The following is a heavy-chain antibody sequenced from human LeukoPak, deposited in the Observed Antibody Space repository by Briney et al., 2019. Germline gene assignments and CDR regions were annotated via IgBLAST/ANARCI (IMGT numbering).Heavy chain of an antibody. CDR2: IYSSGST. CDR1: GGSMSSYY. D-gene: IGHD2-15*01. V-gene: IGHV4-4*07. J-gene: IGHJ4*02. Sequence: SETLSLTCTVSGGSMSSYYWNWIRQPAGKGLEWIGRIYSSGSTNYNPSLKSRVTMSLDTSKNQFSLSLTSVTAADTAVYYCVREGSCSGLICRGGSDYWGQGTLVTVSS. CDR3: VREGSCSGLICRGGSDY.